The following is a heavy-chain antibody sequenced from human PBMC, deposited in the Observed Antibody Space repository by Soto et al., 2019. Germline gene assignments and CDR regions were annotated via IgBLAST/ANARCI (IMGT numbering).Heavy chain of an antibody. J-gene: IGHJ2*01. Sequence: QVQLVESGGGVVQPGRSLRLSCAASGLTISSYGMHWVRQAPGKGLEWVAVISYDGSNTDYGDSMKGRFTSSRDNSKNKLFLQMNSLRLEDTAVYYWARDYGGKRRVWNFDLWGRGTLVTVSS. D-gene: IGHD4-17*01. CDR2: ISYDGSNT. CDR1: GLTISSYG. CDR3: ARDYGGKRRVWNFDL. V-gene: IGHV3-30*03.